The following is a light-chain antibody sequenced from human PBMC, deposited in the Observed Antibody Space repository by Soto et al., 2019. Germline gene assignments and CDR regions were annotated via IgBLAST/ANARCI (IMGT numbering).Light chain of an antibody. V-gene: IGKV1-5*03. CDR3: LQYQTYFQ. CDR2: KAS. CDR1: QSINTW. Sequence: DIQMTQSPSTLSASVGDRVTITCRASQSINTWLAWYQLKPGRAPKLLIYKASTLESGLSSRFSGSGSGTEFTLTISSLQPSDFATYYCLQYQTYFQFAQGTKVEIK. J-gene: IGKJ1*01.